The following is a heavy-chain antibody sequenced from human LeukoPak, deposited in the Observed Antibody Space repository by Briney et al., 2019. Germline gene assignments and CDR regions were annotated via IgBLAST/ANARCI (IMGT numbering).Heavy chain of an antibody. D-gene: IGHD5-24*01. CDR2: IYYSGST. CDR1: GGSISSGSYY. CDR3: ARSRDGYNEIDY. J-gene: IGHJ4*02. Sequence: SETLSLTCTVSGGSISSGSYYWSWIQQPPGKGLEWIGYIYYSGSTNYNPSLKSRVTISVDTSKNQFSLKLSSVTAADTAVYYCARSRDGYNEIDYWGQGTLVTVSS. V-gene: IGHV4-61*01.